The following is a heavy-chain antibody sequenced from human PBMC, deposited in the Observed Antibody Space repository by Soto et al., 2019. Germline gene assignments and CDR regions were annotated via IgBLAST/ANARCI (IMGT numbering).Heavy chain of an antibody. J-gene: IGHJ4*02. Sequence: GGSLRLSCAASGFTFSSYSMNWVRQAPGKGLEWVSSISSSSSYIYYADSVKGRFTISRDNAKNSLYLQMNSLRAEDTAVYYCARGRNDYGGNYVFDYWGQGTLVTVSS. CDR3: ARGRNDYGGNYVFDY. D-gene: IGHD4-17*01. CDR1: GFTFSSYS. CDR2: ISSSSSYI. V-gene: IGHV3-21*01.